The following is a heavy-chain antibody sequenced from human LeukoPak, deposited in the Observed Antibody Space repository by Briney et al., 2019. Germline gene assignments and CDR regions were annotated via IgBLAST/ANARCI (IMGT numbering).Heavy chain of an antibody. V-gene: IGHV4-34*01. D-gene: IGHD3-10*01. CDR1: GGSFSGYY. Sequence: SETLSLTCAVYGGSFSGYYWSWIRQPPGKGLEWIGEINHSGSTNYNPSLKSRVTISVDTSKNQFSLNLTSVTAADTAVYYCARGSGSLDYFDYWGQGTLVTVSS. CDR3: ARGSGSLDYFDY. J-gene: IGHJ4*02. CDR2: INHSGST.